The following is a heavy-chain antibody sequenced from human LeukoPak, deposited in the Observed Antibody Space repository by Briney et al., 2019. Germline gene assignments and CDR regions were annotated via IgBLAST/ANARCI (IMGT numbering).Heavy chain of an antibody. CDR1: GGSFSGYY. J-gene: IGHJ6*04. D-gene: IGHD3-10*01. CDR3: ARLRYYYGSGSYYNHYYYGMDV. Sequence: SETLSLTCAVYGGSFSGYYWSWIRQPPGKGLEWIGEINHSGSTNYNPSLKSRVTISVDTSKNQFSLKLSSVTAADTAVYYCARLRYYYGSGSYYNHYYYGMDVWGKGTTVTVSP. CDR2: INHSGST. V-gene: IGHV4-34*01.